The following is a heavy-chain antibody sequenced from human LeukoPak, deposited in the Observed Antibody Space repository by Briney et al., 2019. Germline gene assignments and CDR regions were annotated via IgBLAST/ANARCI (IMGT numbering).Heavy chain of an antibody. CDR2: ISSSGSTI. Sequence: GGTLRLSCAASGFTLSSYEMNWVRQAPGKGLEWVSYISSSGSTIYYADSVKGRFTISRDNAKNSLYLQMNSLRAEDTAVYYCARDSTLIVGATVDAFDIWGQGTMVTVSS. V-gene: IGHV3-48*03. J-gene: IGHJ3*02. D-gene: IGHD1-26*01. CDR1: GFTLSSYE. CDR3: ARDSTLIVGATVDAFDI.